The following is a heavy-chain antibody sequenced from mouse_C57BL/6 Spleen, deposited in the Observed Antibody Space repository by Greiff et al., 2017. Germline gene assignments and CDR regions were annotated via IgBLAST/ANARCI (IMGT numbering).Heavy chain of an antibody. J-gene: IGHJ4*01. CDR2: IDPANGNT. D-gene: IGHD2-5*01. CDR3: AIGYSNYAMDY. CDR1: GFNFKNTY. V-gene: IGHV14-3*01. Sequence: EVQLQESVAELVRPGASVKLSCTASGFNFKNTYMHWVKQRPEQGLEWIGRIDPANGNTKYAPKFQGKATITADTSANTAYLQLSSLTSEDTAIYYCAIGYSNYAMDYWGQGTSVTVSS.